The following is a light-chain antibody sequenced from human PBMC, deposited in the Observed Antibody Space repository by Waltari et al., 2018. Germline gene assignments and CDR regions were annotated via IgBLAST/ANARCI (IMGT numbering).Light chain of an antibody. CDR3: QQYGTLPRT. J-gene: IGKJ1*01. CDR1: QTLSSNS. Sequence: ELVLTQSPGTLSLSPGERAPLSCRASQTLSSNSLAWYQQKPGQAPRLIIYGSFNRATGIPDRFSGSGSGTDFTLTIIRLEPEDFAVYYCQQYGTLPRTFGQGTKVELK. V-gene: IGKV3-20*01. CDR2: GSF.